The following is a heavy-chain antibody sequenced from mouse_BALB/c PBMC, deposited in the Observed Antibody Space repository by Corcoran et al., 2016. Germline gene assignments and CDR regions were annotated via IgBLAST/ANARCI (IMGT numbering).Heavy chain of an antibody. J-gene: IGHJ1*01. CDR2: IDPANGNT. V-gene: IGHV14-3*02. Sequence: EVQLLQSGAELVKPGASVKLSCTASGLNIKDTYMQWVKQRPEQGLEWIGRIDPANGNTKYDPKFQGKATITAETTSNTAYLQLSSLTSEDTAVYYCARWDWYFDVWGAGTTVTVSS. CDR1: GLNIKDTY. CDR3: ARWDWYFDV.